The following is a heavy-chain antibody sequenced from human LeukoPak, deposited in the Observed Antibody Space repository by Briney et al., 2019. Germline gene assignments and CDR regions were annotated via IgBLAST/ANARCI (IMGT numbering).Heavy chain of an antibody. D-gene: IGHD3-10*01. CDR2: ISSSSSTI. V-gene: IGHV3-48*04. CDR3: ARVPTLMVRGVKAF. J-gene: IGHJ4*02. Sequence: PGGSLRLSCAASGFTFSSYSMNWVRQAPGKGLEWVSYISSSSSTIYYADSVKGRFTISRDNAKNSLYLQMNSLRAEDTAVYYCARVPTLMVRGVKAFWGQGTLVTVSS. CDR1: GFTFSSYS.